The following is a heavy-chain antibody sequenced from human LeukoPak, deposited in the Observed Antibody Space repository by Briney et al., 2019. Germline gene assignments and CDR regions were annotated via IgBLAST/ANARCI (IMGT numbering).Heavy chain of an antibody. CDR3: ARVRLVWFGEFIPYWFDP. CDR2: ISAYNGNT. CDR1: GYTFTSYG. V-gene: IGHV1-18*01. J-gene: IGHJ5*02. D-gene: IGHD3-10*01. Sequence: ASAKVSCKASGYTFTSYGISWVRQAPGQGLEWMGWISAYNGNTNYAQKLQGRVTMTTDTSTSTAYMELRSLRSDDTAVYYCARVRLVWFGEFIPYWFDPWGQGTLVTVSS.